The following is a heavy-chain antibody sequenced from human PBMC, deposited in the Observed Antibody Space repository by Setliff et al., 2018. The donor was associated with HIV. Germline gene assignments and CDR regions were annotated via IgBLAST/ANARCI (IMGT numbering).Heavy chain of an antibody. CDR1: GFTFSSCA. V-gene: IGHV3-23*01. CDR3: ARVPTVIYYYYMDV. D-gene: IGHD2-21*01. CDR2: ISGSGAST. J-gene: IGHJ6*03. Sequence: LRLSCAASGFTFSSCAMSWVRQAPGKGLEWVLVISGSGASTYYADSVKGRFTISRDNSKNTLYLQMGGLRAEDMAVYYCARVPTVIYYYYMDVWGKGTTVTVSS.